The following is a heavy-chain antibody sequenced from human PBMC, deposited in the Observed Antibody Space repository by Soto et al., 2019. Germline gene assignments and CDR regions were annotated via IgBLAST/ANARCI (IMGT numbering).Heavy chain of an antibody. CDR1: GASISSYY. D-gene: IGHD6-19*01. CDR2: IHTSAGT. Sequence: QVQLQESGPGLVKPSETLSLTCIVSGASISSYYWSWIRQPAGEGLQWIGRIHTSAGTTYNPSLESRVTMLADTSKNQFALKLSCVTAADTAMYYCARDEKQSDYFDYWGQGTLVTVSS. V-gene: IGHV4-4*07. J-gene: IGHJ4*02. CDR3: ARDEKQSDYFDY.